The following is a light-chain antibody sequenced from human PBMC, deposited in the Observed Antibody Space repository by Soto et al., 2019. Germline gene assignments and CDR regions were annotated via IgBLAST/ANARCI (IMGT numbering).Light chain of an antibody. CDR2: DAS. CDR1: QSISSW. V-gene: IGKV1-5*01. CDR3: QQDNSYPWT. Sequence: DIQITQSPSTLSAYVGDRVTITCRASQSISSWLAWYQQKPGKAPKLLIYDASSLESGVPSRFSGSGSGTEFTLTITSLQPDDFATYYCQQDNSYPWTFGQGTKVDIK. J-gene: IGKJ1*01.